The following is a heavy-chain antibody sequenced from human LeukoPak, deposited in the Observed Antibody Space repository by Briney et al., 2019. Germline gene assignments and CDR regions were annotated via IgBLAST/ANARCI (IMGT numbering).Heavy chain of an antibody. D-gene: IGHD3-22*01. CDR2: VIPIFGAP. CDR3: ARDLRIASSGDWFDP. Sequence: ASVKVSCKASGGTFSIYAINWVRQAPGQGLEWMGGVIPIFGAPNYAHRFQGRLTITTDESTRTAYMNLSSLRSEDTAVYYCARDLRIASSGDWFDPWGQGTLVTVSS. CDR1: GGTFSIYA. V-gene: IGHV1-69*05. J-gene: IGHJ5*02.